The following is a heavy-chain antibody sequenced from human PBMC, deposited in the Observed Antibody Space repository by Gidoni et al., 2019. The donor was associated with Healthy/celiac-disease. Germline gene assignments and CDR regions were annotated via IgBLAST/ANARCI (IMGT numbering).Heavy chain of an antibody. CDR3: ASLYGDYDRDNWFDP. J-gene: IGHJ5*02. CDR2: ISSSGSTI. D-gene: IGHD4-17*01. V-gene: IGHV3-11*01. Sequence: QVQLVESGGGLVKPGGSLRLSCAASGFNFSDYSMSWIRQAPGKGLEWVSYISSSGSTIYYADSVKGRCTISRDNAKNSLYLQMNSLRAEDTAVYYCASLYGDYDRDNWFDPWGQGTLVTVSS. CDR1: GFNFSDYS.